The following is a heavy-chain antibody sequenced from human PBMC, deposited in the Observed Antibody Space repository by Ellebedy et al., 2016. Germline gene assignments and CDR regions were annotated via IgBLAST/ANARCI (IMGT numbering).Heavy chain of an antibody. Sequence: ASVKVSXXASGYTFTSYYMHWVRQAPGQGLEWMGIINPSGGSTSYAQKFQGRVTMTRDTSTSTVYMELSSLRSEDTAVYYCARGDYGGNGWPYGMDVWGQGTTVTVSS. CDR2: INPSGGST. V-gene: IGHV1-46*01. D-gene: IGHD4-23*01. CDR1: GYTFTSYY. J-gene: IGHJ6*02. CDR3: ARGDYGGNGWPYGMDV.